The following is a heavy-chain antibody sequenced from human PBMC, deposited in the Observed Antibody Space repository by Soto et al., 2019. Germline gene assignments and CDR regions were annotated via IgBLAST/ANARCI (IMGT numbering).Heavy chain of an antibody. CDR3: ATSFLEWLLSYPYGMDV. Sequence: ASVKVSCKVSGYTPTELSMHWVRQAPGKGLERMGGFDPEDGETIYAQKFQGRVTMTEDTSTDTAYMELSSLRSEDTAVYYCATSFLEWLLSYPYGMDVWGQGTTVTVS. CDR1: GYTPTELS. V-gene: IGHV1-24*01. D-gene: IGHD3-3*02. J-gene: IGHJ6*02. CDR2: FDPEDGET.